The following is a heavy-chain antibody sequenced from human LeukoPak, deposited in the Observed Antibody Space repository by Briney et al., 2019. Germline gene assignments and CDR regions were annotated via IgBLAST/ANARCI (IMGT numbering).Heavy chain of an antibody. Sequence: SETLSLTCTVSGGSISSYFWSWIRQPPGKGLEWIGYIYHSGSTNYNPSLKSRVTISVDTSKNQFSLKLSSVTAADTAVYYCAGCHFLGTGTNWFDPWGQGTLVTVSS. J-gene: IGHJ5*02. CDR1: GGSISSYF. V-gene: IGHV4-59*01. CDR2: IYHSGST. D-gene: IGHD1-1*01. CDR3: AGCHFLGTGTNWFDP.